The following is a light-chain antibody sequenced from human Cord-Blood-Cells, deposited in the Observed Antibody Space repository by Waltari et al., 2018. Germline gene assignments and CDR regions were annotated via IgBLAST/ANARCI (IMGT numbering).Light chain of an antibody. CDR3: QSADSSGTYV. J-gene: IGLJ1*01. Sequence: SYELTQPPPCPCPPGQPPGIPAPEDPCQSNNPIWYQQKPGQAPVLVIYKDSERPSGIPERFSGSSSGTTVTLTISGVQAEDEADYYCQSADSSGTYVFGTGTKVTVL. V-gene: IGLV3-25*03. CDR1: PCQSNN. CDR2: KDS.